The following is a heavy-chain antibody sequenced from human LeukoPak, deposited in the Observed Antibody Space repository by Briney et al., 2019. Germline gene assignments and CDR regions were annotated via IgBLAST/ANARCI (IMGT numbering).Heavy chain of an antibody. J-gene: IGHJ4*02. CDR2: TSYDGSNK. CDR3: ARDVRRHIVVVTAMGY. Sequence: PGGSLRLSCAASGFTFSSYGMHWVRQAPGKGLEWVAVTSYDGSNKYYADSVKGRFTISRDNAKNSLYLQMNSLRDEDTAVYYCARDVRRHIVVVTAMGYWGQGTLVTVSS. CDR1: GFTFSSYG. D-gene: IGHD2-21*02. V-gene: IGHV3-30*03.